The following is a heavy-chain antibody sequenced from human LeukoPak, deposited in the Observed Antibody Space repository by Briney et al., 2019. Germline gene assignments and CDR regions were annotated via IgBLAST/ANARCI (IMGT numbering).Heavy chain of an antibody. Sequence: GGSLRLSCTASGFIFSDYYMSWIRQAPGKGLEWVSNIGSSVGSKYYADSVKGRFTISRDNAKRSLYLQMNSLRAEDTAVYYCARAAGWPDPWGQGTLVIVSS. CDR3: ARAAGWPDP. D-gene: IGHD2-15*01. J-gene: IGHJ5*02. CDR1: GFIFSDYY. V-gene: IGHV3-11*01. CDR2: IGSSVGSK.